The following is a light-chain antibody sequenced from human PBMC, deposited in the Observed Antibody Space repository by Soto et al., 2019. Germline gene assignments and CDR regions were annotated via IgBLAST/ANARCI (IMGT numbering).Light chain of an antibody. CDR1: SSDVGGYNY. CDR2: DVS. V-gene: IGLV2-14*01. J-gene: IGLJ2*01. Sequence: QSALTQPASVSGSPGQSITISCTGTSSDVGGYNYVSWYQQHPGKAPKLMIYDVSNRPSGVSNRFSGSKSGNTASLTISGLQAEDEAEYYCNSYTSSSTHVVFGGGTQLTVL. CDR3: NSYTSSSTHVV.